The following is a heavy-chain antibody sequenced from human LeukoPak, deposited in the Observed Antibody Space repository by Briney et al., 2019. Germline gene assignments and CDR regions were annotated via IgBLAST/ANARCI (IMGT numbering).Heavy chain of an antibody. CDR1: GFTVSSNY. V-gene: IGHV3-53*01. CDR3: AKAGIVATRVIVYYFDY. CDR2: IYSGGST. D-gene: IGHD5-12*01. Sequence: PGGSLRLSCAASGFTVSSNYMSWVRQAPGKGLEWVSVIYSGGSTYYADSVKGRFTISRDNSKNTLYLQMNSLRAEDTAVYYCAKAGIVATRVIVYYFDYWGQGTLVTVSS. J-gene: IGHJ4*02.